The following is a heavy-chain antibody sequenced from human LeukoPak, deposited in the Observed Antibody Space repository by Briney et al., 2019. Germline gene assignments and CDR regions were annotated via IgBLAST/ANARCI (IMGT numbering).Heavy chain of an antibody. Sequence: SETLSLTCTVSGGSISSSSYYWGWIRQPPGKGLEWIGSIYYSGSTYYNPSLKSRVTISVDTSKNQFSLKLSSVTAADTAVYYCARSHLGVIITGESDYWGQGTLVTVSS. J-gene: IGHJ4*02. CDR2: IYYSGST. CDR3: ARSHLGVIITGESDY. D-gene: IGHD3-10*01. V-gene: IGHV4-39*01. CDR1: GGSISSSSYY.